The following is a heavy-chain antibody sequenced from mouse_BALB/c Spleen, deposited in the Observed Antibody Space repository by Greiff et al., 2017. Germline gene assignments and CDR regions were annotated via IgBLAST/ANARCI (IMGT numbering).Heavy chain of an antibody. Sequence: EVMLVESGGGLVKPGGSLKLSCAASGFTFSSYTMSWVRQTPEKRLEWVATISSGGSYTYYPDSVKGRFTISRDNAKNTLYLQMSSLKSEDTAMYYWTRERGASARNPHYFDYWGQGTTLTVSS. V-gene: IGHV5-6-4*01. CDR3: TRERGASARNPHYFDY. CDR1: GFTFSSYT. J-gene: IGHJ2*01. CDR2: ISSGGSYT. D-gene: IGHD2-1*01.